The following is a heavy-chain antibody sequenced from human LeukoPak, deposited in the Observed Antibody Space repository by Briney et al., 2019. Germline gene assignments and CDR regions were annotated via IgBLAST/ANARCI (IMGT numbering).Heavy chain of an antibody. J-gene: IGHJ4*02. Sequence: GLINPNSGATNYAQKFQGRVTITRDTSISTAYMELSRLRSDDTAVYYCARETYGSGSYYKYWGQGTLVTVSS. V-gene: IGHV1-2*02. CDR2: INPNSGAT. D-gene: IGHD3-10*01. CDR3: ARETYGSGSYYKY.